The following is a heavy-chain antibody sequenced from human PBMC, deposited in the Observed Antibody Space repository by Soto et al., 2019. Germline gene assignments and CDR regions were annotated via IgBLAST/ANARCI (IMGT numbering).Heavy chain of an antibody. D-gene: IGHD3-10*02. CDR1: GFTFSSYG. V-gene: IGHV3-33*01. Sequence: QVQLVESGGGVVQPGRSLRLSCAASGFTFSSYGMHWVRQAPGKGLEWVAVIWYDGSNKYYADSVKGRFTISRDNSKNTLYLQMNSLRAEDTAVYYCARQTMSYYYYYMDVWGKGTTVTVSS. CDR2: IWYDGSNK. CDR3: ARQTMSYYYYYMDV. J-gene: IGHJ6*03.